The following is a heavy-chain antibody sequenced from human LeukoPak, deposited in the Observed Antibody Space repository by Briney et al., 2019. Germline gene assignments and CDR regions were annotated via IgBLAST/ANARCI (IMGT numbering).Heavy chain of an antibody. Sequence: PGGSLRLSCAASGFTFSTYSMHWVRQAPGKGLEWVAVISYDGSNKYYADSVKGRFTISRDNSKNTLYLQMNSLRAEDTAVYYCARPTFCGGDCLHDAFDIWGQGTMVTVSS. V-gene: IGHV3-30-3*01. CDR1: GFTFSTYS. CDR2: ISYDGSNK. CDR3: ARPTFCGGDCLHDAFDI. D-gene: IGHD2-21*02. J-gene: IGHJ3*02.